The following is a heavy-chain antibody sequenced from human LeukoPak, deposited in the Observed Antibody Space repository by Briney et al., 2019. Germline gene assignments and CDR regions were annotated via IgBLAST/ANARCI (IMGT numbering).Heavy chain of an antibody. D-gene: IGHD6-13*01. CDR2: IKQDGSEK. V-gene: IGHV3-7*01. CDR3: AKSGARSSWSPRVKTYLDY. Sequence: GGSLRLSCAASGFTFSSYWMSWVRQAPGKGLEWVANIKQDGSEKYYVDSVKGRFTISRDNAKNSLYLQMNSLRAEDTAVYYCAKSGARSSWSPRVKTYLDYWGQGTLVTVSS. J-gene: IGHJ4*02. CDR1: GFTFSSYW.